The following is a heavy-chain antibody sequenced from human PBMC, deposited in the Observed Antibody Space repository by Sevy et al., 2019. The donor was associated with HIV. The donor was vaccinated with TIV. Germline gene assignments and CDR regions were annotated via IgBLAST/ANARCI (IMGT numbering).Heavy chain of an antibody. D-gene: IGHD3-10*01. CDR3: ASDMGGSYTPLDY. CDR1: GFTLSSYS. J-gene: IGHJ4*02. Sequence: GGSLRLSCTASGFTLSSYSMNWVRQAPEKGLEWISFVSGNSGAINYADSVKGRFTISRDNAKNSLYLQMNSLRVDDTAVYYCASDMGGSYTPLDYWGQGTLVTVSS. CDR2: VSGNSGAI. V-gene: IGHV3-48*01.